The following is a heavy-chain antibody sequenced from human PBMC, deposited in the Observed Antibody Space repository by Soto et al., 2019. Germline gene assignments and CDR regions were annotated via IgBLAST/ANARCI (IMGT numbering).Heavy chain of an antibody. D-gene: IGHD2-21*02. CDR3: ARGNVGTGYYYYYYMDV. Sequence: SETLSLTCTVSGGSISSGGYYWSWIRQHPGKGLEWIGYIYYSGSTYYNPSLKSRVTISVDTSKNQFSLKLSSVTAADTAVYYCARGNVGTGYYYYYYMDVWGKGTTVTVSS. CDR2: IYYSGST. CDR1: GGSISSGGYY. V-gene: IGHV4-31*03. J-gene: IGHJ6*03.